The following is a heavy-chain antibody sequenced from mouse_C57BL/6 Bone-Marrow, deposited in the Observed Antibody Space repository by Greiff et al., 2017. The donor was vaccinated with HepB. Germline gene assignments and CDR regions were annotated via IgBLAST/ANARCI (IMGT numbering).Heavy chain of an antibody. CDR3: ARERELGANWDSWFAY. CDR1: GYTFTSYT. D-gene: IGHD4-1*01. Sequence: VQLQQSGAELARPGASVKMSCKASGYTFTSYTMHWVKQRPGQGLEWIGYINPSSGYTKYNQKFKDKATLTADKSSSTAYMQLSSLTSEASAVYYCARERELGANWDSWFAYWGQGTLVTVSA. V-gene: IGHV1-4*01. CDR2: INPSSGYT. J-gene: IGHJ3*01.